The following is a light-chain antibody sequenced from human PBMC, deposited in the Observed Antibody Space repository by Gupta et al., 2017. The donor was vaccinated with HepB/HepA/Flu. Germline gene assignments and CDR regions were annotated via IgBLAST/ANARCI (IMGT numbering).Light chain of an antibody. V-gene: IGLV2-14*03. Sequence: QSALTQPASVSGSPGQSITILCSGTSSDVGGYNYVSWYPQHPGRAPKLMIYDVINRPSGVSNRFSGSKSGNTASLTISGLQAEDEADYYCSSYKSSSTYVFGTGTKVTVL. CDR1: SSDVGGYNY. CDR2: DVI. CDR3: SSYKSSSTYV. J-gene: IGLJ1*01.